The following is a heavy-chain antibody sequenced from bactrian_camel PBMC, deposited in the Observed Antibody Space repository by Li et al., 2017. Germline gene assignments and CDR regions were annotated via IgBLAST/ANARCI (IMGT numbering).Heavy chain of an antibody. V-gene: IGHV3S53*01. Sequence: QVQLVESGGGSVQAGGSLRLSCAASGYFYVSPCMGWFRQPPGKEREGVAAFDTDGSTVYADAVKGRFTISKDDSKNTLYLHMNDLKPKDTAIYYCAVDFEFGMTADQALAVLGTLFEYRNWGQGTQVTVS. D-gene: IGHD3*01. CDR3: AVDFEFGMTADQALAVLGTLFEYRN. CDR1: GYFYVSPC. J-gene: IGHJ4*01. CDR2: FDTDGST.